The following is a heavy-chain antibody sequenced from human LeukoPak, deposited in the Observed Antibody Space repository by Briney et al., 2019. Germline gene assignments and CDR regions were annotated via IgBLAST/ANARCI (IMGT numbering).Heavy chain of an antibody. J-gene: IGHJ4*02. CDR3: ARHERLDGYNWHC. D-gene: IGHD5-24*01. V-gene: IGHV4-59*08. Sequence: PSATLSLTCTAPGGTISSYYWSWIRQAPGRGQEWNGYIYYSGSTNYNPSFKSRVTTSVDTSKNQFSLTLSNINAGDTTGYYCARHERLDGYNWHCWGEGTLVNVCS. CDR2: IYYSGST. CDR1: GGTISSYY.